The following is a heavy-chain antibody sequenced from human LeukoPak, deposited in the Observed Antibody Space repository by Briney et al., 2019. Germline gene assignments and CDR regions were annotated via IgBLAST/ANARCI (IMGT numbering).Heavy chain of an antibody. CDR1: GFSFTNYW. V-gene: IGHV3-7*03. D-gene: IGHD3-3*02. CDR3: ATDMAFSAFDI. Sequence: GGSLRLSCIASGFSFTNYWMVWIRQAPGKGLEWVASIDGDGGQKDYVDSVKGRFTISRDNARNSLFLQLNSLRTEDTALYYCATDMAFSAFDIWGHGTMVIVSS. J-gene: IGHJ3*02. CDR2: IDGDGGQK.